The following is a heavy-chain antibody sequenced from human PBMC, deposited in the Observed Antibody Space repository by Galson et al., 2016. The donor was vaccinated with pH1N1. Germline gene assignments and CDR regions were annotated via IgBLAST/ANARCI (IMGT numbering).Heavy chain of an antibody. CDR3: AKCGPMDHWYFDL. Sequence: SLRLSCAASGFTFSDYWMHWVRQAPGKGLVWVSHTNIDGSTTVYAGSVKGRFTISRDNSMNTLYLQMSSLRADDTAVYYCAKCGPMDHWYFDLWGRGTLVTVSS. D-gene: IGHD2-21*01. J-gene: IGHJ2*01. V-gene: IGHV3-74*01. CDR1: GFTFSDYW. CDR2: TNIDGSTT.